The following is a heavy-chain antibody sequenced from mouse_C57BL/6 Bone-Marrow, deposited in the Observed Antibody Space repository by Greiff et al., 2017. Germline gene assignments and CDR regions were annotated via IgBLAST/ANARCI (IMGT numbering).Heavy chain of an antibody. Sequence: EVKVEESGGGLVQPGGSMKLSCVASGFTFSNYWMNWVRQSPEKGLEWVAQIRLKSDNYATHYAESVKGRFTISRDDSKSSVYLQMNNLRAEDTGIYYCTDYYSMDYRGQGTSVTVSS. J-gene: IGHJ4*01. CDR3: TDYYSMDY. CDR2: IRLKSDNYAT. CDR1: GFTFSNYW. V-gene: IGHV6-3*01.